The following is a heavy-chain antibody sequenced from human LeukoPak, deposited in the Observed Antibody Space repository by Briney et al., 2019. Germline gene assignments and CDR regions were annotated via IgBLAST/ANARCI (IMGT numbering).Heavy chain of an antibody. CDR2: IYSGGST. CDR1: GFTVSSNY. CDR3: ARDRRGRYYGSGSHGGNWFDP. V-gene: IGHV3-53*01. Sequence: PGGSLRLSCAASGFTVSSNYMSWVRQAPGKGLEWVSVIYSGGSTYYADSVKGRFTISRDNSKNTLYLQMNSLRADDTAVYYCARDRRGRYYGSGSHGGNWFDPWGQGTLVTVSS. D-gene: IGHD3-10*01. J-gene: IGHJ5*02.